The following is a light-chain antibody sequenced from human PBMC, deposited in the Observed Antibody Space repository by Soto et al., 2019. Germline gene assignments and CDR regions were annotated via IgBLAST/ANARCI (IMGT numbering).Light chain of an antibody. V-gene: IGLV2-23*01. CDR2: EGT. J-gene: IGLJ1*01. Sequence: QSVLTQPASVSGSPGQSITISCTGTSSEVGSYNVVSWYQQHPGKSPKLMIYEGTKRPSGVSIRFSGSRSGNTASLTISGLQAEDEADYYCCSYAGSSTLYGFGTGTKVTVL. CDR1: SSEVGSYNV. CDR3: CSYAGSSTLYG.